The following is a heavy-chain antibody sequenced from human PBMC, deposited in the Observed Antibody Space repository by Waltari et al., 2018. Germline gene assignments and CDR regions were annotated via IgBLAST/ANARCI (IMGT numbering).Heavy chain of an antibody. CDR1: GGSIRSGSYY. Sequence: QVQLQESGPGLVKPSQPLSLTCTVSGGSIRSGSYYWSWIRQPAGKGLEWIGYIYTSGSTNYNPSLKSRVTISVDTSKNQFSLKLSSVTAADTAVYYCARALDSSGYYEPAFDYWGQGTLVTVSS. D-gene: IGHD3-22*01. J-gene: IGHJ4*02. CDR3: ARALDSSGYYEPAFDY. CDR2: IYTSGST. V-gene: IGHV4-61*09.